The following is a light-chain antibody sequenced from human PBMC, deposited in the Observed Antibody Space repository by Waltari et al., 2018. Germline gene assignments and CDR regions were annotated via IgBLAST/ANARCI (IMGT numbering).Light chain of an antibody. CDR2: AAS. V-gene: IGKV3-20*01. J-gene: IGKJ1*01. CDR1: QSVSKY. Sequence: EVVLTQFPGTLYLSPGEKATLSCRASQSVSKYLAWYQQRPGQAPRLLIYAASTRATGIPDRFSGSGSGTDFSLTISRLEPEDFAVYYCQNHERLPATFGQGTKVEIK. CDR3: QNHERLPAT.